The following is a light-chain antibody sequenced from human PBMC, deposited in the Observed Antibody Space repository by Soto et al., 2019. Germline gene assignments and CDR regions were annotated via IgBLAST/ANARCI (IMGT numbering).Light chain of an antibody. CDR1: QSVSSY. V-gene: IGKV3-11*01. CDR2: DAS. CDR3: QQRSNWPPRIT. J-gene: IGKJ5*01. Sequence: DIVLTQSRATLSLSPGERATLSCRASQSVSSYLAWYQQKPGRAPRLLIYDASNRATGIPARFSGSGSGTDFTLTISSLEPEDFAVYYCQQRSNWPPRITFGQGTRLEIK.